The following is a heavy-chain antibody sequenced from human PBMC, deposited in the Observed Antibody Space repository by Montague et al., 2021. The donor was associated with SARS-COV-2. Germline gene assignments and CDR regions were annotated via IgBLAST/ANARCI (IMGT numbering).Heavy chain of an antibody. CDR2: ISSSSSSI. Sequence: SLRLSCAASGFTFSSYSMNWVRQAPGKGLEWVSSISSSSSSIYYADSVKGRFAISRDNAKNSLYMKMNRLRAEDTAVYYCAREAMVRGFYYYGMDVWGQGTTVTVSS. CDR3: AREAMVRGFYYYGMDV. J-gene: IGHJ6*02. V-gene: IGHV3-21*01. D-gene: IGHD3-10*01. CDR1: GFTFSSYS.